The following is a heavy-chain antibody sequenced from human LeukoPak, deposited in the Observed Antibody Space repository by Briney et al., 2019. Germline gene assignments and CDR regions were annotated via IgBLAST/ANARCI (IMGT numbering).Heavy chain of an antibody. CDR3: AREHYDSSGYYPPHGAFDI. V-gene: IGHV3-33*01. D-gene: IGHD3-22*01. CDR2: IWYDGSNK. Sequence: PGGSLSLSCAASGFTFSSYGMHWVRQAPGKGLEWVVVIWYDGSNKYYADSVKGRFTISRDNSKNTLCLQMNSLRAEDTAVYYCAREHYDSSGYYPPHGAFDIWGQGTMVTVSS. CDR1: GFTFSSYG. J-gene: IGHJ3*02.